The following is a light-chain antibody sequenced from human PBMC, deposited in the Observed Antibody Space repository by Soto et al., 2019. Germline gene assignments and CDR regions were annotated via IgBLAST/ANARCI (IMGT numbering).Light chain of an antibody. CDR3: QHTYTFPWT. CDR2: AAS. Sequence: DIRMTQSPSSVSASVGDRVTVTCRASHSIDNYLNWYHQKPGKAPELLIYAASNLQSGVPSRFSGSGSGTDFTLTISSLQPEDFATYYCQHTYTFPWTFGQGTKVDI. J-gene: IGKJ1*01. V-gene: IGKV1-39*01. CDR1: HSIDNY.